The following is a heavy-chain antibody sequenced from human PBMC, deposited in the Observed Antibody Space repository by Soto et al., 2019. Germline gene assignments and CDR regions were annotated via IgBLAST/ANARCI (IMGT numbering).Heavy chain of an antibody. J-gene: IGHJ3*02. CDR3: AREQKPYYYDSSGYYDAFDI. D-gene: IGHD3-22*01. Sequence: SVKVSCKASGGTFSSYAISWVRQAPGQGLEWMGGIIPIFGTANYAQKFQGRVTITADESTSTAYMELSSLRSEDTAVYYCAREQKPYYYDSSGYYDAFDIWG. V-gene: IGHV1-69*13. CDR1: GGTFSSYA. CDR2: IIPIFGTA.